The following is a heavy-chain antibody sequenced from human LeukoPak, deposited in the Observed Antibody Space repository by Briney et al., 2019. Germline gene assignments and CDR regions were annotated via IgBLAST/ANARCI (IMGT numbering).Heavy chain of an antibody. CDR3: ARYYYDSSGYYYADY. J-gene: IGHJ4*02. Sequence: SETLSLTCTVSGGSISSSSYDWGWIRQPPGKGLEWIVSLYYTGSTYYNPSLNSRFTISVHTSKNQFSLTLSSVTAADTAVYYCARYYYDSSGYYYADYWGQGTLVTVSS. V-gene: IGHV4-39*01. D-gene: IGHD3-22*01. CDR1: GGSISSSSYD. CDR2: LYYTGST.